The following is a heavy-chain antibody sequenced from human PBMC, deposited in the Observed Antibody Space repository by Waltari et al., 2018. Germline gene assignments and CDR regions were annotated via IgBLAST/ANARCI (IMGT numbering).Heavy chain of an antibody. Sequence: QVQLQQWGAGLLKPSETLSLTCAVYGGSFSGYYWSWIRQPPGKGLEWIGEINHSGSTNYHPSLKSRVTISVDTSKNQFSLKLSSVTAAYTAVYYCARAPHYSSSWYARPSFQNDAFDIWGQGTMVTVSS. CDR3: ARAPHYSSSWYARPSFQNDAFDI. CDR1: GGSFSGYY. J-gene: IGHJ3*02. CDR2: INHSGST. V-gene: IGHV4-34*01. D-gene: IGHD6-13*01.